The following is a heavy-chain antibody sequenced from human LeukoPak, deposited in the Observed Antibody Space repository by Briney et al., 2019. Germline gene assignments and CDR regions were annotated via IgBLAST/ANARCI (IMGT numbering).Heavy chain of an antibody. Sequence: SETLSLTCSVSGGSFSDYYWNWIRQSPGKGLEWIGYIYPSGSTDYNPSLKSRVTMSTDTSKNQISLKLTSVTAADTAVYFCARQATLLAGRPEAGGFDIWGRGTMVTVSS. CDR3: ARQATLLAGRPEAGGFDI. J-gene: IGHJ3*02. V-gene: IGHV4-59*08. CDR2: IYPSGST. D-gene: IGHD3-3*01. CDR1: GGSFSDYY.